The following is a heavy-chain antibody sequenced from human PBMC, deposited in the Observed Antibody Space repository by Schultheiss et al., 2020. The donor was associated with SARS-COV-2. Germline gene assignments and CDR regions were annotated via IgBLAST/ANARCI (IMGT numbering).Heavy chain of an antibody. V-gene: IGHV3-30*03. J-gene: IGHJ5*02. Sequence: GGSLRLSCAASGFTFSSYGMHWVRQAPGKGLEWVAVISYDGSNKYYADSVKGRFTISRDNSKNTLYLQMNSLRAEDTAVYYCAREGSTVTTHNWFDPWGQGTLVTVSS. CDR3: AREGSTVTTHNWFDP. D-gene: IGHD4-17*01. CDR2: ISYDGSNK. CDR1: GFTFSSYG.